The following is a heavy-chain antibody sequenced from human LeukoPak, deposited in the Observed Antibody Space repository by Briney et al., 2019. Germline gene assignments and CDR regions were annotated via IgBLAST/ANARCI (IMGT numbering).Heavy chain of an antibody. CDR1: GGTLSSYA. CDR2: IIPIFGTA. V-gene: IGHV1-69*13. CDR3: ARCETKFWSGYYSLDY. D-gene: IGHD3-3*01. Sequence: ASVKVSCKASGGTLSSYAISWVRQAPGQGLEWMGGIIPIFGTANYAQKFQGRVTITADESTSTAYMELSSLRSEDTAVYYCARCETKFWSGYYSLDYWGQGTLVTVSS. J-gene: IGHJ4*02.